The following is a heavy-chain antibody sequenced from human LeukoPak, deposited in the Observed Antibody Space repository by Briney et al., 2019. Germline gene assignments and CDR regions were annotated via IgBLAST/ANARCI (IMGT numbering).Heavy chain of an antibody. CDR1: GGSISSGGYY. V-gene: IGHV4-31*03. CDR3: ARLCGGSCYYFDY. D-gene: IGHD2-15*01. J-gene: IGHJ4*02. Sequence: SETLSLTCTVSGGSISSGGYYWSWIRQHPGKGLEWIGYIYYSGSTYYNPSLKSRVTVSVDTSKNQFSLKLSSVTAADTAVYYCARLCGGSCYYFDYWGQGTLVTVSS. CDR2: IYYSGST.